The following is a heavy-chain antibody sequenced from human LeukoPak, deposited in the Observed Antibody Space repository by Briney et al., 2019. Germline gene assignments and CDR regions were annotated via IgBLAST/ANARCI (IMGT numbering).Heavy chain of an antibody. Sequence: GRSLRLSCAASGFTFSSHAMSWVRHAPGKGLEWVSAISGSGGSTYYADSVKGRFTISRDNSKNPLYLQMNSLRAEDTAVYYCAKEELGPRSTTNWFDPWGQGTLVTVSS. CDR1: GFTFSSHA. V-gene: IGHV3-23*01. CDR2: ISGSGGST. CDR3: AKEELGPRSTTNWFDP. D-gene: IGHD1-26*01. J-gene: IGHJ5*02.